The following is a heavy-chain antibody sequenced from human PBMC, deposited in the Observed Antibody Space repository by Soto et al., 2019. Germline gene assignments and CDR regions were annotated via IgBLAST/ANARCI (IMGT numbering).Heavy chain of an antibody. D-gene: IGHD3-9*01. CDR3: ASHRDILSGYSAVDN. CDR1: GYSFANYW. V-gene: IGHV5-10-1*01. CDR2: IDPSDSYS. J-gene: IGHJ4*02. Sequence: PGESLKISCKASGYSFANYWITWMRQTPGKGLECMGMIDPSDSYSNYSPSFQGHVTMSVEKSLSSAYLQFSSLKAPDTAMYYCASHRDILSGYSAVDNWGQGTQVTVYS.